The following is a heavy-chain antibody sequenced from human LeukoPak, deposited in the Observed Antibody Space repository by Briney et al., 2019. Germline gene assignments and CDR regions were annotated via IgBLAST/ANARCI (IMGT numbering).Heavy chain of an antibody. V-gene: IGHV7-4-1*02. J-gene: IGHJ4*02. CDR3: ARLRGPNCSGGSCYDY. Sequence: ASVKDSCKASGYTYTSYAMNWVRQAHGQGGEWMGWINTNNGNPTYAQGFTGGFVLFLDTSVSTAYLQISSLKAEDTAVYYCARLRGPNCSGGSCYDYWGQGTLVTVSS. D-gene: IGHD2-15*01. CDR1: GYTYTSYA. CDR2: INTNNGNP.